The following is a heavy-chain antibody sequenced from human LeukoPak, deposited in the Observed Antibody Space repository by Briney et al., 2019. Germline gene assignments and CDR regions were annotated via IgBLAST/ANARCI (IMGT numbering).Heavy chain of an antibody. CDR2: ISWNSGSI. J-gene: IGHJ3*02. Sequence: GGSLRLSCAASGFTFDDYATHWVRQAPGKGLEWVSGISWNSGSIGYADSVKGRFTISRDNAKNSLYLQMNSLRAEDTAVYYCARDRNDILTGYTAFDIWGQGTMVTVSS. CDR1: GFTFDDYA. CDR3: ARDRNDILTGYTAFDI. V-gene: IGHV3-9*01. D-gene: IGHD3-9*01.